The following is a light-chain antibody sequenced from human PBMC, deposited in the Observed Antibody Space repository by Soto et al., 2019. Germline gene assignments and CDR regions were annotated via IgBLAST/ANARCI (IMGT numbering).Light chain of an antibody. V-gene: IGLV2-14*01. Sequence: QAALTQPASVSGSPGQSITIACTGTSTDVGDYNYVSWYQHHRGKAPKLMIYEVSNRPSGISDRFSGSKSRNTACLTISGLQGEDEADYYCSSYARRSTLVFGTGTKLTVL. CDR1: STDVGDYNY. CDR2: EVS. J-gene: IGLJ1*01. CDR3: SSYARRSTLV.